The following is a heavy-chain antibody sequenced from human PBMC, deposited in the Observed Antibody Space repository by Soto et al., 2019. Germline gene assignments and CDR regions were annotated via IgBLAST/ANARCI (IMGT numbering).Heavy chain of an antibody. CDR2: INHSGST. Sequence: QVQLQQWGAGLLKPSETLSLTCAVYGGSFSGYYWSWIRQPPGKGLEWIGEINHSGSTNYNPSLKSRVTISVDTSTNQLSLKLSSVTAADTAVYYCARGWGIVVVPAAMVFDPWGQGTLVTVSS. V-gene: IGHV4-34*01. CDR1: GGSFSGYY. D-gene: IGHD2-2*01. CDR3: ARGWGIVVVPAAMVFDP. J-gene: IGHJ5*02.